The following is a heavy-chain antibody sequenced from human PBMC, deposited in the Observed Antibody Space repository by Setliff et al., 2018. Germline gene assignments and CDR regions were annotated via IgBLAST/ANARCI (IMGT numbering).Heavy chain of an antibody. CDR3: ARTERVAGTYYGMDV. V-gene: IGHV2-70*17. Sequence: GSGPTLVNHTQTITLTCTFSGCSLRTNGMCVNFIRQPPGKALEWLARIDWDDDKFYSPSLETRLTISKETSKNQVVLTMTNVDPTDTATYYCARTERVAGTYYGMDVWGQGTTVTVSS. J-gene: IGHJ6*02. D-gene: IGHD3-10*01. CDR2: IDWDDDK. CDR1: GCSLRTNGMC.